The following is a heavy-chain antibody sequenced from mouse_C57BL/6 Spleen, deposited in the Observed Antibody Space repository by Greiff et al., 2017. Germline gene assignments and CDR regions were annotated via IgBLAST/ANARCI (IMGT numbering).Heavy chain of an antibody. CDR2: INPNNGGT. D-gene: IGHD2-4*01. CDR1: GYTFTDYN. V-gene: IGHV1-22*01. J-gene: IGHJ4*01. CDR3: ARNYDYDGMYAMDY. Sequence: EVQLVESGPELVKPGASVKMSCKASGYTFTDYNMHWVKQSHGKSLEWIGYINPNNGGTSYNQKFKGKATLTVNKSSSTAYMELRSLTSEDSAVYYCARNYDYDGMYAMDYWGQGTSVTVSS.